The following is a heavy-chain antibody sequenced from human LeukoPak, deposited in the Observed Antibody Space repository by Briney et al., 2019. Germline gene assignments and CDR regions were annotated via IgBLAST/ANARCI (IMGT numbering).Heavy chain of an antibody. D-gene: IGHD3-3*01. CDR3: ARDIRPRVESFDY. CDR2: INPNSGGT. J-gene: IGHJ4*02. Sequence: ASVTVSFKASGYTFTDYHLHWVRQAPGQGLEWMGWINPNSGGTNYAQKFQGRVTMTRDTSINTAYMELSRLRSDDTAVYYCARDIRPRVESFDYWGQGTLVTVSS. V-gene: IGHV1-2*02. CDR1: GYTFTDYH.